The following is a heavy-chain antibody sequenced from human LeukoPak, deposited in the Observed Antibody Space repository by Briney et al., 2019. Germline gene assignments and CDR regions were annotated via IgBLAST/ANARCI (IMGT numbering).Heavy chain of an antibody. CDR2: ISSSSSYI. V-gene: IGHV3-21*01. CDR1: GCTFSSYS. J-gene: IGHJ4*02. CDR3: ARDNTYYYDSSGPFFDY. Sequence: GGSLRLSCAASGCTFSSYSMNWVRKAPGKGLEWVSSISSSSSYIYYADSVKGRFTISRDNAKNSLYLQMNSLRAEDTAVYYCARDNTYYYDSSGPFFDYWGQGTLVTVSS. D-gene: IGHD3-22*01.